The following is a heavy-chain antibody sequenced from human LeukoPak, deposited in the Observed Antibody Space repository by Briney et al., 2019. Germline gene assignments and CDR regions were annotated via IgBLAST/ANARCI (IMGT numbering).Heavy chain of an antibody. J-gene: IGHJ4*02. CDR2: ISSSSSTI. Sequence: GGSLRLSCAASGFTFSSYEMNWVRQAPGKGLEWVSYISSSSSTIYYADSVKGRFTISRDNAKNSLYLQMNSLRAEDTAVYYCARLGFWSGLKVDYWGQGTLVTVSS. D-gene: IGHD3-3*01. V-gene: IGHV3-48*03. CDR3: ARLGFWSGLKVDY. CDR1: GFTFSSYE.